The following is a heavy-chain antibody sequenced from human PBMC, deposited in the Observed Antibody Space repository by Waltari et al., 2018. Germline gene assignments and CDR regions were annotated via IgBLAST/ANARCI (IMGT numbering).Heavy chain of an antibody. CDR3: ATRIPSDHSGSFYYYGMDV. Sequence: QVQLVQSGAEVKRPGSSVKVSCRASGGIFTNYAISWVRQAPGQGLEWMGGINPIFGTANSAKKFQGRRTITSDEATSTAYMELNSLRSEDSALYYCATRIPSDHSGSFYYYGMDVWGQGTTVTVSS. J-gene: IGHJ6*02. CDR2: INPIFGTA. CDR1: GGIFTNYA. V-gene: IGHV1-69*05. D-gene: IGHD6-6*01.